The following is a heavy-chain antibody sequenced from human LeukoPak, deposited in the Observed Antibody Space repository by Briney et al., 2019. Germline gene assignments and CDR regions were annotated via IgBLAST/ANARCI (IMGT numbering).Heavy chain of an antibody. Sequence: SETLSLTCTVSGGSISSSSYYWSWIRQPPGKGLEWIGEINHSGSTNYNPSLKSRVTISVDTSKNQFSLKLSSVTAADTAVYYCARLRGYVDYWGQGTLVTVSS. CDR2: INHSGST. CDR1: GGSISSSSYY. V-gene: IGHV4-39*07. D-gene: IGHD3-10*01. CDR3: ARLRGYVDY. J-gene: IGHJ4*02.